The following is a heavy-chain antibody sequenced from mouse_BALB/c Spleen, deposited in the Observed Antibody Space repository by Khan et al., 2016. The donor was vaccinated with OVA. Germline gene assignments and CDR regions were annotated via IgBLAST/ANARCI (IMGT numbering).Heavy chain of an antibody. V-gene: IGHV1-4*01. CDR1: GYTFTSYT. CDR3: ARTHER. Sequence: VQLQESGAELARPGASVKMSCKASGYTFTSYTMHWVNQRPGQGLEWIGYINPSSGYTKYNQKFKDKATLTADKSSSTAYMQLNSLTSEDSAVYYCARTHERWGQGTTLTVSS. J-gene: IGHJ2*01. CDR2: INPSSGYT.